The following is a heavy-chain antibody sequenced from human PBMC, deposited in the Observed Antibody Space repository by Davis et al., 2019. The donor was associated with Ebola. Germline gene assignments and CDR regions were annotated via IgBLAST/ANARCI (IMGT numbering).Heavy chain of an antibody. V-gene: IGHV3-33*06. CDR1: GFTFSSYG. CDR3: AKEFNDFWSGYWDYGMDV. CDR2: IWYDGSNK. Sequence: GESLKISCAASGFTFSSYGMHWVRQAPGKGLEWVAVIWYDGSNKYYADSVKGRFTISRDNSKNTLYPQMNSLRAEDTAVYYCAKEFNDFWSGYWDYGMDVWGQGTTVTVSS. D-gene: IGHD3-3*01. J-gene: IGHJ6*02.